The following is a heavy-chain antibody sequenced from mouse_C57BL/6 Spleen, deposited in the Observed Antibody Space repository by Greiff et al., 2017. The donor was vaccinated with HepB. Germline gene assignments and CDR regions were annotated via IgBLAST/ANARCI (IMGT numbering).Heavy chain of an antibody. CDR1: GYTFTGYW. Sequence: VQLQQSGAELMKPGASVKLSCKATGYTFTGYWIEWVKQRPGHGLEWIGENLPGSGSTNYNEKFKGKATFTADTSSNTAYMQLSSLTTEDSSIYYCASPSTMVTTYYAMDYWGQGTSVTVSS. J-gene: IGHJ4*01. CDR3: ASPSTMVTTYYAMDY. D-gene: IGHD2-2*01. V-gene: IGHV1-9*01. CDR2: NLPGSGST.